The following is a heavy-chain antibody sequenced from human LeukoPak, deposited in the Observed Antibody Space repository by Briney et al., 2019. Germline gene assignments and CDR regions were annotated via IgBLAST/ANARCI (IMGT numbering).Heavy chain of an antibody. Sequence: SQTLSLTCAISGDSVSTNSVTWNWIRQSPSRGLEWLGRTYFTSKWYNDYAVSVKSRITISPDTSNNQFSLHLNSVTAADTAVYYCARHGFTGNPLEFTYWYFDLWGRGTLVTVSS. CDR2: TYFTSKWYN. V-gene: IGHV6-1*01. J-gene: IGHJ2*01. CDR3: ARHGFTGNPLEFTYWYFDL. D-gene: IGHD4-23*01. CDR1: GDSVSTNSVT.